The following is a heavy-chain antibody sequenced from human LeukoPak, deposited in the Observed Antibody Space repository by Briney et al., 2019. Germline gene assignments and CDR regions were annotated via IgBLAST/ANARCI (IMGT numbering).Heavy chain of an antibody. CDR1: SGSISSSY. Sequence: SETLSLTCTVSSGSISSSYWSWIRKPPGKGLEWIGYIYYSGSTNYNPSLKSRVTISVDTSKNQFSLKLSSVTAADTAVYYCARYYSDSSGYSFDYWGQGTLVTVSS. CDR3: ARYYSDSSGYSFDY. D-gene: IGHD3-22*01. V-gene: IGHV4-59*01. J-gene: IGHJ4*02. CDR2: IYYSGST.